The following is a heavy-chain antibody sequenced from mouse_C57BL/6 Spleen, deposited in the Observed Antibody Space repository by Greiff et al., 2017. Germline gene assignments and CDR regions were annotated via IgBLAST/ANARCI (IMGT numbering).Heavy chain of an antibody. J-gene: IGHJ4*01. CDR1: GYTFTDYE. CDR3: TRPYRGYAMDY. D-gene: IGHD2-10*01. Sequence: QVQLQQSGAELVRPGASVTLSCKASGYTFTDYEMHWVKQTPVHGLEWIGAIDPETGGTAYNQKFKGKAILTADKSSSTAYMELRSLTYEDSAVYYCTRPYRGYAMDYWGQGTSVTVSS. CDR2: IDPETGGT. V-gene: IGHV1-15*01.